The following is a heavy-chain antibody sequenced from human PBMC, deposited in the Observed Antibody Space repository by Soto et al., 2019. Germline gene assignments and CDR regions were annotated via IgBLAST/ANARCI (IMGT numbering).Heavy chain of an antibody. CDR2: ISYDGSTE. CDR3: ARQLCSTFSLDY. Sequence: QVQLVEAGGYVVQPGRSLRLSCAASGFIFRNYGMHWVRQAPGKGLEWVAVISYDGSTEHYADSVKGRFTIARDNSNNTVHLQMNSLRVEETAVYYCARQLCSTFSLDYWGHGTLVAVSS. J-gene: IGHJ4*01. CDR1: GFIFRNYG. D-gene: IGHD2-8*01. V-gene: IGHV3-30*03.